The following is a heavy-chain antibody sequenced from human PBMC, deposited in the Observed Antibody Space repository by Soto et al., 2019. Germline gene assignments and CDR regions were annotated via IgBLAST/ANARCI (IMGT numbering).Heavy chain of an antibody. CDR1: GGSISSGGYY. V-gene: IGHV4-31*03. CDR2: IYYSGNT. D-gene: IGHD6-19*01. J-gene: IGHJ5*02. CDR3: ARLIRIAVAGTRLAFDP. Sequence: PXETLSLTCTVSGGSISSGGYYWSWIRQHRGKGLEWIGYIYYSGNTYYNPSLKSRVTISVDTSKNQFSLKLSSVTAADTAVYYCARLIRIAVAGTRLAFDPWGQGTLVTVSS.